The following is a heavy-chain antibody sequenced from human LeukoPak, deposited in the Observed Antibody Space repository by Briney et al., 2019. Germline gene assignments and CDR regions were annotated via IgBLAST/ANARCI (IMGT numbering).Heavy chain of an antibody. CDR3: ATPAVRGVIISQH. CDR2: IETSGGST. CDR1: GFTFSTYA. D-gene: IGHD3-10*01. V-gene: IGHV3-23*01. J-gene: IGHJ4*02. Sequence: GGSLRLSCAASGFTFSTYAMTWDHQAPGKGLEWVSTIETSGGSTYYADSVKGRFTISRDNSKNTLYLQMNSLRAEDTAVYYCATPAVRGVIISQHGGQGTLVTVSS.